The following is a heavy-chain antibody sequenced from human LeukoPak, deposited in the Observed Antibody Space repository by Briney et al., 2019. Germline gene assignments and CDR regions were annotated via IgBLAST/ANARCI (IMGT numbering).Heavy chain of an antibody. D-gene: IGHD3-22*01. V-gene: IGHV4-4*09. J-gene: IGHJ4*02. CDR1: GGSISSYY. CDR2: IYTSGST. CDR3: RGYYYDSSGYYFGY. Sequence: PSETLSLTCTVSGGSISSYYWSWIRQPPGKGLEWIGYIYTSGSTNYNPSLKSRVTISVDTSKNQFSLKLSSVTAADTAVYYCRGYYYDSSGYYFGYWGQGTLVTVSS.